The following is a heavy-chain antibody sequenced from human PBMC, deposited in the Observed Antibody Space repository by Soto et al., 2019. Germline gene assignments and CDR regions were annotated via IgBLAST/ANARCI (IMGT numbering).Heavy chain of an antibody. CDR3: ARRRYYDFCSGLGNYYAHGMDV. CDR2: IIPIFGTA. J-gene: IGHJ6*02. D-gene: IGHD3-3*01. V-gene: IGHV1-69*13. CDR1: GGTFSSYA. Sequence: GASVKVSCKASGGTFSSYAISWVRQAPGQGLEWMGGIIPIFGTANYAQKFQGRVTITADESTSTAYMELSRLRSEDTAVYYCARRRYYDFCSGLGNYYAHGMDVWG.